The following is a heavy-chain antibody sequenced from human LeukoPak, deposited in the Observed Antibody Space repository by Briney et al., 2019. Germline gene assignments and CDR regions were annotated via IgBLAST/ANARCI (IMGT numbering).Heavy chain of an antibody. CDR2: ISGSGGST. CDR3: ATRQDFGVVIHFDY. J-gene: IGHJ4*02. D-gene: IGHD3-3*01. V-gene: IGHV3-23*01. CDR1: GFTFDDYA. Sequence: GRSLRLSCAASGFTFDDYAMPWVRQAPGKGLEWVSAISGSGGSTYYADSVKGRFTISRDNSKNTLYLQMNSLRAEDTAVYYCATRQDFGVVIHFDYWGQGTLVTVSS.